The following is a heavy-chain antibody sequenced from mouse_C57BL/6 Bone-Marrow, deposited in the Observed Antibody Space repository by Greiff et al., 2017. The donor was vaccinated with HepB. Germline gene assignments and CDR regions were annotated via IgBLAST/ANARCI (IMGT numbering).Heavy chain of an antibody. Sequence: EVQLVESGGGLVKPGGSLKLSCAASGFTFSSYAMSWVRQTPEKRLEWVATICDGGSYTYYPDNVKGRFTISRDNAKNNLYLQMSHLKSEDTAMYYCARAPYYYGSSPYWYFDVWGTGTTVTVSS. CDR1: GFTFSSYA. D-gene: IGHD1-1*01. J-gene: IGHJ1*03. CDR2: ICDGGSYT. V-gene: IGHV5-4*01. CDR3: ARAPYYYGSSPYWYFDV.